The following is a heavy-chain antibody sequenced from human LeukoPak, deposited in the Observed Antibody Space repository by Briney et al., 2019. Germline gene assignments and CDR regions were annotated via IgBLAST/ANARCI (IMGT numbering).Heavy chain of an antibody. CDR1: GYTFTSYG. J-gene: IGHJ5*02. D-gene: IGHD2-2*01. CDR2: ISAYNGNT. V-gene: IGHV1-18*01. CDR3: ARGRLVLGCSSTSCRYNWFDP. Sequence: GASVKVSCKASGYTFTSYGISWVRQAPGQGLEWMGWISAYNGNTNYAQKLQGRVTMTTDTPTSTAYMELRSLRSDDTAVYYCARGRLVLGCSSTSCRYNWFDPWGQGTLVTVSS.